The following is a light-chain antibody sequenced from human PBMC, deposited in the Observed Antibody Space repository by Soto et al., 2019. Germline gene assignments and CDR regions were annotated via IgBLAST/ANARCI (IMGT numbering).Light chain of an antibody. J-gene: IGKJ1*01. CDR1: QSISSW. CDR3: QQYNSYPS. V-gene: IGKV1-5*01. Sequence: IKMTQSPSTLSSSVGDRVTITFRASQSISSWLAWYQQKPGKAPKLLIYDASSLESGVPSRFSGSGSGTEFTLTISSLQPDDFATYYCQQYNSYPSFGQGTKVDIK. CDR2: DAS.